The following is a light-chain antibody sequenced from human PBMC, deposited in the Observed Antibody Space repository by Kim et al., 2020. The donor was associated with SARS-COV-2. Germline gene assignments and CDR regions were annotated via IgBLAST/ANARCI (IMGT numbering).Light chain of an antibody. CDR1: QSVSSSY. CDR3: QLGRT. Sequence: TLSWSPGERATLSCRASQSVSSSYLAWYQQKPGQAPRLLIYGASSRATGIPDRFSGSGSGTDFTLTISRLEPEDFAVYYCQLGRTFGQGTKVDIK. CDR2: GAS. V-gene: IGKV3-20*01. J-gene: IGKJ1*01.